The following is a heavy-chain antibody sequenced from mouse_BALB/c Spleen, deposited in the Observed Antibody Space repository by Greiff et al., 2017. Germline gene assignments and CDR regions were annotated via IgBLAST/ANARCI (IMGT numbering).Heavy chain of an antibody. CDR2: INPSNGRT. Sequence: VKLQQPGAELVKPGASVKLSCKASGYTFTSYWMHWVKQRPGQGLEWIGEINPSNGRTNYNEKFKSKATLTVDKSSSTAYMQLSSLTSEDSAVYYCARAGVDYWGQGTTLTVSS. D-gene: IGHD1-1*02. J-gene: IGHJ2*01. CDR1: GYTFTSYW. V-gene: IGHV1S81*02. CDR3: ARAGVDY.